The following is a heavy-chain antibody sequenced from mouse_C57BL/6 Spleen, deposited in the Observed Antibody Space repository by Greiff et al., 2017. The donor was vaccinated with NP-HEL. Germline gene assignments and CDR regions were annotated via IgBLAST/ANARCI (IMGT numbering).Heavy chain of an antibody. CDR2: IWGDGSP. CDR1: GFSLTSYG. Sequence: VKLMESGPGLVAPSQSLSITCTVSGFSLTSYGVSWVRQPPGKGLEWLGVIWGDGSPNYHSALISRLSISKDNSKSQVFLKLNRLQTDDTATYDCAKRVNEEGYFDVWGTGTTVTVSS. V-gene: IGHV2-3*01. J-gene: IGHJ1*03. D-gene: IGHD2-2*01. CDR3: AKRVNEEGYFDV.